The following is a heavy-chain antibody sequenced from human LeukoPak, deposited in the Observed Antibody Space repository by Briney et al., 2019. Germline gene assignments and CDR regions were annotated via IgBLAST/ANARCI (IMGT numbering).Heavy chain of an antibody. D-gene: IGHD5-18*01. Sequence: GESLKISCRGSGYSFTSYWIGWVRHMPGEGLEWMGIIYPGDSDTRYSPSFQGQVTISADKSISTAYLQWSSLKASDAAMYYCARHVSTAMVPYTMDVWGQGTTVTVSS. CDR3: ARHVSTAMVPYTMDV. CDR1: GYSFTSYW. V-gene: IGHV5-51*01. J-gene: IGHJ6*02. CDR2: IYPGDSDT.